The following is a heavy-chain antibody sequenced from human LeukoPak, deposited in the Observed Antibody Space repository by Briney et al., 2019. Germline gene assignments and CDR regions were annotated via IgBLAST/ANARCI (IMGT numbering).Heavy chain of an antibody. V-gene: IGHV3-23*01. CDR2: ISDSGYNT. J-gene: IGHJ5*02. D-gene: IGHD6-13*01. CDR1: GFTFRSYV. CDR3: AKGFYSSSWYSWFDP. Sequence: GGSLRLSCAASGFTFRSYVMSWVRQPQGKGLEWVSSISDSGYNTFYADSVKGRFTISRDNSKDTLYLQMNSLRAEDTALYYCAKGFYSSSWYSWFDPWGQGTLVTVSS.